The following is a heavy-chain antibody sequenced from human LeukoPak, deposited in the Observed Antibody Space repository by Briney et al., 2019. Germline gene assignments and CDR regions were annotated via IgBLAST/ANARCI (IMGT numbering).Heavy chain of an antibody. CDR2: IYYSGST. Sequence: SETLSLTCAVSGGSISSGGYSWSWIRQPPGKGLEWIGYIYYSGSTYYNPSLKSRVTISVDTSKNQFSLKLSSVTAADTAVYYCARGSSSWSFDYWGQGTLVTVSS. CDR3: ARGSSSWSFDY. J-gene: IGHJ4*02. V-gene: IGHV4-30-4*07. D-gene: IGHD6-13*01. CDR1: GGSISSGGYS.